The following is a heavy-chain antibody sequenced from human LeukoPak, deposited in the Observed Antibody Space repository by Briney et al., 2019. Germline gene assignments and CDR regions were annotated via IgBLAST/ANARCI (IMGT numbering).Heavy chain of an antibody. CDR3: ARQGVVPNKAGWYFDL. CDR2: FYHSGTI. Sequence: SETLSLTCIVSGGSITSSNYFWGWIRQPPGKGLDWIGGFYHSGTIFYSPSLGSRVAISIDTSKNQFSLRLLSVTAADTAVYYCARQGVVPNKAGWYFDLWGRGTLVTVSS. V-gene: IGHV4-39*01. D-gene: IGHD3-10*01. CDR1: GGSITSSNYF. J-gene: IGHJ2*01.